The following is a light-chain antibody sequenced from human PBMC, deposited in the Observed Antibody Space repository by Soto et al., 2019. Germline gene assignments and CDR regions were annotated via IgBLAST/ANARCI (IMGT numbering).Light chain of an antibody. CDR1: QSVSSN. V-gene: IGKV3-15*01. J-gene: IGKJ1*01. CDR3: QQYNNWPPWT. CDR2: GAS. Sequence: EIVMTQSPATLSVSPGERATLSCRASQSVSSNLAWYQQKPAHAPRLLIYGASTRATGIPARFSGSGSGTEFTLIISSLQSEDFAVYYCQQYNNWPPWTFGQGTKVEIK.